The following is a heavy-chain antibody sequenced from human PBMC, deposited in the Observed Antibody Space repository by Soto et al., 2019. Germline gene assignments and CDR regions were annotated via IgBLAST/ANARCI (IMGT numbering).Heavy chain of an antibody. J-gene: IGHJ6*04. CDR3: AREAWPHMQTGMDV. Sequence: GRSLRLSCAASGFTFRDYSMNWARQAPGKGLEWISYIATSDTVRSYTHSVQGRFIISRDNAKKSLFLEMHSLRGEDTAVYYCAREAWPHMQTGMDVWGKGTTVTVSS. D-gene: IGHD5-12*01. CDR2: IATSDTVR. CDR1: GFTFRDYS. V-gene: IGHV3-48*01.